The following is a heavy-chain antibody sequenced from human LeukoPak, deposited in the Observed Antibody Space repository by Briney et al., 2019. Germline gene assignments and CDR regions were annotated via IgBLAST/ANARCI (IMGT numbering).Heavy chain of an antibody. J-gene: IGHJ5*02. V-gene: IGHV4-59*01. CDR2: IYSSGST. CDR1: GGSIRGYY. CDR3: ARVQYYGSGSYASWFDP. Sequence: PSETLSLTCNVSGGSIRGYYWSWIRQPPGKGLEWIGYIYSSGSTNYNPSLKSRVTMSVDASKNQFSLKVSSVTAADTAVYYCARVQYYGSGSYASWFDPWGQGTLVTVSS. D-gene: IGHD3-10*01.